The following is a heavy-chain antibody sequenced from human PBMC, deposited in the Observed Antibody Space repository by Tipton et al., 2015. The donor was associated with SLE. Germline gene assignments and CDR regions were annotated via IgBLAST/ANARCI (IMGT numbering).Heavy chain of an antibody. D-gene: IGHD3-22*01. CDR3: ARSAPDSSAYPTFFDY. Sequence: GLVKPSQTLSLTCTVSGGSISRIGYYWSWIRQHPGKGLEWIGYIYHTGSTYYNPSLESRLTISIDTSKNQYSLKLNSVIAADTAVYYCARSAPDSSAYPTFFDYWGQGTPVTVSS. CDR2: IYHTGST. V-gene: IGHV4-31*03. J-gene: IGHJ4*02. CDR1: GGSISRIGYY.